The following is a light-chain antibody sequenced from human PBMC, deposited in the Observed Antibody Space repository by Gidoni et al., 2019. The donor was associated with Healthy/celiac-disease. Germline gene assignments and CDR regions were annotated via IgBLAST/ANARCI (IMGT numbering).Light chain of an antibody. CDR1: QSVSSN. CDR3: QQYNNWPPYT. V-gene: IGKV3-15*01. J-gene: IGKJ2*01. CDR2: GAS. Sequence: EIVMTQSPATLSVSPGERATLPCRASQSVSSNLAWYQQKPGQAPRLLIYGASTRATGIPARFSGSGSGTEFTLTTSSLQYEDFAVYYCQQYNNWPPYTFGQGTKLEIK.